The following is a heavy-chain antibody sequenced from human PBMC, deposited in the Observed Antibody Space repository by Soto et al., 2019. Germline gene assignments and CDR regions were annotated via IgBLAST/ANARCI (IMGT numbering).Heavy chain of an antibody. D-gene: IGHD6-13*01. CDR2: ISYDGSNK. CDR1: GFTFSSYG. V-gene: IGHV3-30*18. J-gene: IGHJ3*01. Sequence: GGSLRLSCAASGFTFSSYGMHWVRQAPGKGLEWVAVISYDGSNKYYADSVKGRLTISRDNSKNTVFLQMSSLRAEDTAVYYCAKDQARAASHGIDWGQGTMVTVSS. CDR3: AKDQARAASHGID.